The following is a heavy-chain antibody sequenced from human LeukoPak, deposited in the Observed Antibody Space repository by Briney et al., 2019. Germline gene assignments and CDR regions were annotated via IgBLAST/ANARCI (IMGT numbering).Heavy chain of an antibody. J-gene: IGHJ6*03. V-gene: IGHV1-18*01. D-gene: IGHD3-3*01. CDR1: GYTFTSYG. Sequence: ASVTVSCTASGYTFTSYGISWVRQAPGQGLEWMGWISAYNGNTNYAQKLQGRVTMTTDTSTSTAYMELRSLRSDDTAVYYCARSPGASYYDFWSGYYNHYYYMDVWGKGTTVTVSS. CDR3: ARSPGASYYDFWSGYYNHYYYMDV. CDR2: ISAYNGNT.